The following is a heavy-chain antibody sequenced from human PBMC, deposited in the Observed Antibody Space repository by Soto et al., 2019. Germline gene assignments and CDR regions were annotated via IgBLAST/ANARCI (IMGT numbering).Heavy chain of an antibody. CDR1: GYTFTSYY. J-gene: IGHJ6*02. CDR2: INPSGGST. D-gene: IGHD2-2*01. CDR3: ASPLVVPASPYYYYGMDV. V-gene: IGHV1-46*01. Sequence: ASVKVSCKASGYTFTSYYVHWVRQAPGQGLEWMGIINPSGGSTSYAQKFQGRVTMTRDTSTSTVYMELSSLRSEDTAVYYCASPLVVPASPYYYYGMDVWGQGTTVTVSS.